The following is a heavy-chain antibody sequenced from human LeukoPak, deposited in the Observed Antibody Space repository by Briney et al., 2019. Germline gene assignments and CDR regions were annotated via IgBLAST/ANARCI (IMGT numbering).Heavy chain of an antibody. Sequence: GGSLRLSCSVSGFTLSIYLMSSVRQAPGKGLGWVANIKQDGSEKYYADSVKGRFTISRDNARNSLYLQMNSLRAEDTALYYCARWDSGNYYGIGNWGQGTLVTVSS. CDR3: ARWDSGNYYGIGN. V-gene: IGHV3-7*01. CDR1: GFTLSIYL. D-gene: IGHD1-26*01. CDR2: IKQDGSEK. J-gene: IGHJ4*02.